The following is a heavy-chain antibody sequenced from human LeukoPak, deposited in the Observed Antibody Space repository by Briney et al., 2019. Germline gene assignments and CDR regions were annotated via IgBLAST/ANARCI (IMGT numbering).Heavy chain of an antibody. Sequence: KTGGSLRLSCAASGFTFSSYVMNWVRQAPGKGLEWVSSISSSSSYISYADSVKGRFTISRDNAKNSLYLQMNSLRAEDTAVYYCARDVTLGNFDYWGQGTLVTVSS. CDR1: GFTFSSYV. V-gene: IGHV3-21*01. J-gene: IGHJ4*02. D-gene: IGHD3-16*01. CDR2: ISSSSSYI. CDR3: ARDVTLGNFDY.